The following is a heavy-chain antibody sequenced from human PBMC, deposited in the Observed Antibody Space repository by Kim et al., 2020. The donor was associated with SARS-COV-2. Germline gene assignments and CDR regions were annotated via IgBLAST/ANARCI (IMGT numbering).Heavy chain of an antibody. J-gene: IGHJ4*01. Sequence: SETLSLTCTVSGGSISSSSYYWGWIRQPPAKGLEWLGRIYYSGSTYYNPSLKSQVPISVDTSKNQYSLKLSSVTAADTAADYCAGSVDTAMGPYYFD. V-gene: IGHV4-39*01. D-gene: IGHD5-18*01. CDR2: IYYSGST. CDR1: GGSISSSSYY. CDR3: AGSVDTAMGPYYFD.